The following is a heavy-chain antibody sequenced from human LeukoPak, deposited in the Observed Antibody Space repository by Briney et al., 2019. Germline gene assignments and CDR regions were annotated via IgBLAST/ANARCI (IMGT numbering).Heavy chain of an antibody. Sequence: GGSLRLSCAASGFTFSDHYMDWVRQAPGKGLQWVGRIRNKPNSYTTDFAASVKGRFTISRDDSKNSLYLQMNSLKTEDTAVYYCTSGYCSGGSCYQGAGYWGRGALVTVSS. CDR3: TSGYCSGGSCYQGAGY. D-gene: IGHD2-15*01. CDR1: GFTFSDHY. J-gene: IGHJ4*02. V-gene: IGHV3-72*01. CDR2: IRNKPNSYTT.